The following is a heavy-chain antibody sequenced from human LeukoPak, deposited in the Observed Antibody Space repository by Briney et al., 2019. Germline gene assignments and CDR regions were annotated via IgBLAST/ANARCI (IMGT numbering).Heavy chain of an antibody. J-gene: IGHJ1*01. V-gene: IGHV3-74*01. CDR2: IKGDGNT. CDR3: ARAPSEIGGYYPEYFRH. Sequence: GGSLRLSCAASGFTFSSYWMHWVRQAPGKGLAWVSRIKGDGNTNYADSVNGRFTISRDNAQNTVSLQMSSLSAEDTGVYYCARAPSEIGGYYPEYFRHWGQGTLVTVSS. CDR1: GFTFSSYW. D-gene: IGHD3-22*01.